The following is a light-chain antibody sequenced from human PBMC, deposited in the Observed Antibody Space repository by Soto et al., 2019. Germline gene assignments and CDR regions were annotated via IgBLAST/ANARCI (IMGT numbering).Light chain of an antibody. J-gene: IGKJ3*01. CDR1: QSVSSNY. Sequence: EIVLTQSPGTLSLSPGERATLSCRASQSVSSNYLAWYQQKPGQAPRLLIYGASSRATGIPDRFSGSGSGTDFTLTISRLEHADFAVYYCQQYGSSQFTFGPGTKGDIK. CDR3: QQYGSSQFT. V-gene: IGKV3-20*01. CDR2: GAS.